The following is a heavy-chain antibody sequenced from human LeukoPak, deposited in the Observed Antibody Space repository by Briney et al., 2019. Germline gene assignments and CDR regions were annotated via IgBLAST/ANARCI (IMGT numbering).Heavy chain of an antibody. CDR3: ARSIIAAAGTGYFDY. Sequence: SVKVSCKASGGTFSSYAISWVRQVPGQGLEWMGRIIPILGIANYAQKFRGRVTITADKSTSTAYMELSSLRSEDTAVYYCARSIIAAAGTGYFDYWGQGTLVTVSS. CDR2: IIPILGIA. D-gene: IGHD6-13*01. CDR1: GGTFSSYA. V-gene: IGHV1-69*04. J-gene: IGHJ4*02.